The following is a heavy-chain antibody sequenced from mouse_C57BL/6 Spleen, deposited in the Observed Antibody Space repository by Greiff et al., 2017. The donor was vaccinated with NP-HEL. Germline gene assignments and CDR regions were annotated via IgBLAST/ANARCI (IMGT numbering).Heavy chain of an antibody. D-gene: IGHD2-1*01. CDR1: GYTFTSYW. CDR3: ARSAMYYGNYGDY. V-gene: IGHV1-55*01. CDR2: IYPGSGST. Sequence: VQLQQSGAELVKPGASVKMSCKASGYTFTSYWITWVKQRPGQGLEWIGDIYPGSGSTNYNEKFKSKATLTVDTSSSTAYMQLSSLTSEDSAVYYCARSAMYYGNYGDYWGQGTTLTVSS. J-gene: IGHJ2*01.